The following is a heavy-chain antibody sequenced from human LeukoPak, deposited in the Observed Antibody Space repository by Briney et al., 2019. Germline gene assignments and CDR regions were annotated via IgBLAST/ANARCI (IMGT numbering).Heavy chain of an antibody. V-gene: IGHV1-46*01. CDR2: INPSGGST. CDR3: ARASRSSSSAPPYYFDY. J-gene: IGHJ4*02. D-gene: IGHD6-6*01. CDR1: GYTFTSYY. Sequence: ASVKVSCKASGYTFTSYYMHWVRQAPGQGLEWMGIINPSGGSTSYAQKFQGRATMTRDMSTSTVYMELSSLRSEDTAVYYCARASRSSSSAPPYYFDYWGQGTLVTVSS.